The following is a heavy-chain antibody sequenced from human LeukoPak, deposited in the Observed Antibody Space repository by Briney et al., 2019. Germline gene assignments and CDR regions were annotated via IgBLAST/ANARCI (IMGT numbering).Heavy chain of an antibody. V-gene: IGHV3-23*01. D-gene: IGHD3-22*01. J-gene: IGHJ3*02. Sequence: GGSLRLSCAASGFTFSSYAMSWVRQAPGKGLEWVSAISGSDSSTYYADSVKGRFTISRDNSKNTLYLQMNSLRADDTALYYCAKDRSSGSAVPFDIWGQGTMVTVSS. CDR1: GFTFSSYA. CDR2: ISGSDSST. CDR3: AKDRSSGSAVPFDI.